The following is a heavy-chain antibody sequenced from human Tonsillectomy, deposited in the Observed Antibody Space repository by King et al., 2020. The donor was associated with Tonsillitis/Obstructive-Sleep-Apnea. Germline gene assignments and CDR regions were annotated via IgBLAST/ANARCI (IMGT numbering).Heavy chain of an antibody. CDR3: ARHKSGRTEFDY. J-gene: IGHJ4*02. D-gene: IGHD1-1*01. V-gene: IGHV5-51*01. Sequence: VKLVQSGAEVKKPEESLKISCKGSGYSFTDYWIGWVRQMPGKGLEWMGIIYPIDSDTRYSPSFQGQVTISADKSISTAFLQWSSLKASDTAIYYCARHKSGRTEFDYWGQGTRVTVSS. CDR1: GYSFTDYW. CDR2: IYPIDSDT.